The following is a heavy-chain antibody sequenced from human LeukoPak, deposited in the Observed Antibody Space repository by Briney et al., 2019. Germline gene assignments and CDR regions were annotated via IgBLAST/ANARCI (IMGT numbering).Heavy chain of an antibody. V-gene: IGHV1-18*01. Sequence: ASVKVSCKASGYTFTSYGISWVRQAPGQGLEWMGWISAYNGNTNYAQKLQGRVTMTTDTSTSTAYMGLRSLRSDDTAVYYCARDPVVVVVAATSENWFDPWGQGTLVTVSS. CDR3: ARDPVVVVVAATSENWFDP. D-gene: IGHD2-15*01. CDR1: GYTFTSYG. CDR2: ISAYNGNT. J-gene: IGHJ5*02.